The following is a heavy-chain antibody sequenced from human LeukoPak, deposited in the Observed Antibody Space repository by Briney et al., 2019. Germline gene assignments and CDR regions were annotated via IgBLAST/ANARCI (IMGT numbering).Heavy chain of an antibody. D-gene: IGHD7-27*01. CDR2: IYPGDSDT. CDR1: GYTFTSYW. V-gene: IGHV5-51*01. Sequence: KVSCKASGYTFTSYWIGWVRQMPGKGLEWMGIIYPGDSDTRYSPSFQGQVTISADKSISTAYLQWSSLKASDTAMYYCARRTSGELGDYFDYWGQGTLVTVSS. J-gene: IGHJ4*02. CDR3: ARRTSGELGDYFDY.